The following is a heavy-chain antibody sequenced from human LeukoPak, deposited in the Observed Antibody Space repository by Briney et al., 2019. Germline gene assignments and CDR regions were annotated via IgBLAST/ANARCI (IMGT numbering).Heavy chain of an antibody. CDR1: GGSISSGGYY. CDR2: IYHSGST. Sequence: PSETLSLTCTVSGGSISSGGYYWSWIRQPPGKGLEWIGYIYHSGSTYYNPSLKSRVTISVDTSKNQFSLKLSSVTAADTAVYYCARLKGATLAYCGGDCYPPYYYYYGMDVWGQGTTVTVSS. J-gene: IGHJ6*02. V-gene: IGHV4-30-2*01. D-gene: IGHD2-21*02. CDR3: ARLKGATLAYCGGDCYPPYYYYYGMDV.